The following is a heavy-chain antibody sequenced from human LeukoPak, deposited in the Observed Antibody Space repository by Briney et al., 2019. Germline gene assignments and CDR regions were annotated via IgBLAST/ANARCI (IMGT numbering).Heavy chain of an antibody. V-gene: IGHV3-23*01. Sequence: GGSLRLSCVGSGFRFSNYAMNWVRQAPGKGLQWVSALSRSGSRTFYADSVKGRFTISRDNSKSTLYLQMDSLRAEDTAIYYCAKDDSSGYYHDHWGQGTLVTVSS. CDR2: LSRSGSRT. CDR1: GFRFSNYA. CDR3: AKDDSSGYYHDH. D-gene: IGHD3-22*01. J-gene: IGHJ5*02.